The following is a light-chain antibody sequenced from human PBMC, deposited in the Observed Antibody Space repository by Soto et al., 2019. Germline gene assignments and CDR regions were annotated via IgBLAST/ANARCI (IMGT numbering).Light chain of an antibody. CDR2: GAS. CDR1: QSVSSSY. Sequence: EIVLTQSPGPLSLSPGERATLSCRASQSVSSSYLAWYQQKPGQAPRLLICGASSRATAIPDRFSGSGSGTDFTLTISRLEPEDFAVYYCQQYGGSPPYTFGQGTKLEIK. J-gene: IGKJ2*01. CDR3: QQYGGSPPYT. V-gene: IGKV3-20*01.